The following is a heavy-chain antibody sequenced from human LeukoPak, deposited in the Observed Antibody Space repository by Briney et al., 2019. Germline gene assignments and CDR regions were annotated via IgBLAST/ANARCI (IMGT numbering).Heavy chain of an antibody. V-gene: IGHV3-7*01. CDR1: GFTFSSYA. CDR3: ARDRYYYDSSGYYRDY. J-gene: IGHJ4*02. D-gene: IGHD3-22*01. CDR2: INQDGSEK. Sequence: GGSLRLSCAASGFTFSSYAMSWVRQAPGKGLEWVANINQDGSEKYYVDSVKGRFTISRDNAKNSLYLQMNSLRAEDTAVYYCARDRYYYDSSGYYRDYWSQGTLVTVSS.